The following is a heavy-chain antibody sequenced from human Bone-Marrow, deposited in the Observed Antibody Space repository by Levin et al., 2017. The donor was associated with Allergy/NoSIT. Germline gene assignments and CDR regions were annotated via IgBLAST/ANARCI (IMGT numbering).Heavy chain of an antibody. J-gene: IGHJ3*02. D-gene: IGHD6-13*01. V-gene: IGHV4-59*01. Sequence: SETLSLTCTVSGSSISDNYWSWIRQPPGKGLEWIGYIYYSGTSDYSPSLKRRVSISLDTSKNQFSLRLRSVTAADKAMYSWARLRYSMDWLVDAVDICGQGTIVTVSS. CDR3: ARLRYSMDWLVDAVDI. CDR2: IYYSGTS. CDR1: GSSISDNY.